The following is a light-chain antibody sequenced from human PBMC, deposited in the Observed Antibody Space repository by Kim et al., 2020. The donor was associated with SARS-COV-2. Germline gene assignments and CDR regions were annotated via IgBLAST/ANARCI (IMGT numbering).Light chain of an antibody. J-gene: IGLJ1*01. CDR1: TSTIGSNI. V-gene: IGLV1-44*01. CDR3: ASWDDGLSGYV. CDR2: DNY. Sequence: GHRFTILCFRSTSTIGSNIVNWYQHLPGTAPKLLIHDNYQRPSGVPDRFSASKSGTSASLAISGLQSEDEADYYCASWDDGLSGYVFGTGTQLTVL.